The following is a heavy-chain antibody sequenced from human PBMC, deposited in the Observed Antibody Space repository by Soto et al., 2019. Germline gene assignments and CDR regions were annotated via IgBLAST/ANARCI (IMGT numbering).Heavy chain of an antibody. J-gene: IGHJ6*02. CDR1: GGTFSSYG. CDR2: ISAYNGNT. D-gene: IGHD3-9*01. CDR3: ATSYDILDYYYYGMDV. V-gene: IGHV1-18*04. Sequence: SVNGSCKASGGTFSSYGISWVRQPPGQGLEWMGWISAYNGNTNYAQKLQGRVTMTTDTSTSTAYMELSSLRSEDTAVYYCATSYDILDYYYYGMDVWGQGTTVTVSS.